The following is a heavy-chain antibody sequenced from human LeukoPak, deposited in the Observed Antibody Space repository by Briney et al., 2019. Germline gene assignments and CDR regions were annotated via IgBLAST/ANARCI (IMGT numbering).Heavy chain of an antibody. CDR3: ARLNYYDSSGYYRTKNYGMDV. Sequence: SETLSLTCAVSGGSISSSNWWSWVRQHPGKGLEWIGYMYYSGSTYYNPSLKSRVTISVDTSKNHFSLKLSSVTAADTAVYYCARLNYYDSSGYYRTKNYGMDVWGQGTTVTVSS. CDR1: GGSISSSNW. D-gene: IGHD3-22*01. CDR2: MYYSGST. J-gene: IGHJ6*02. V-gene: IGHV4-31*11.